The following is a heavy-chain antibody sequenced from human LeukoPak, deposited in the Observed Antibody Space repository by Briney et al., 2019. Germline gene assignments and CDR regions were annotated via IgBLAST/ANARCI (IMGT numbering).Heavy chain of an antibody. V-gene: IGHV4-34*01. CDR3: ARDPLYCSSTSCYAGYFDY. CDR1: GGSFSGYY. D-gene: IGHD2-2*01. J-gene: IGHJ4*02. Sequence: SETLSLTCAVYGGSFSGYYWSWIRQPPGKGLEWIGEINHSGSTNYNPSLKSRVTISVDTSKNQFSLKLSSVTAADTAVYYCARDPLYCSSTSCYAGYFDYWGQGTLVTVSS. CDR2: INHSGST.